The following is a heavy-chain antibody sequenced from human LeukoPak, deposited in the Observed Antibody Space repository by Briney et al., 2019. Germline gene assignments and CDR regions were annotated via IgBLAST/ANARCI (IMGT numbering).Heavy chain of an antibody. Sequence: GGSLKLSCAASGFTFSDYYMRWIRQAPGKGLGWVSYISSSGSTIYYADSVKGRFTISRDNAKNSLYLQMNSLRAEDTAVYYCARGGSSPSYYFDYWGQGTLVTVSS. CDR1: GFTFSDYY. D-gene: IGHD1-26*01. CDR2: ISSSGSTI. V-gene: IGHV3-11*01. CDR3: ARGGSSPSYYFDY. J-gene: IGHJ4*02.